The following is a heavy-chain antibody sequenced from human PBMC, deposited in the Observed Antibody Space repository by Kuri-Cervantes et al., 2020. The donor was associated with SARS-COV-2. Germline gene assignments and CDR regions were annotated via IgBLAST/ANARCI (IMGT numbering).Heavy chain of an antibody. J-gene: IGHJ6*02. CDR2: SVVGSGNT. CDR1: GYTFTSSA. D-gene: IGHD2-2*01. Sequence: SVKVSCKASGYTFTSSAVQWVRQARGQRLEWIGWSVVGSGNTNYAQKFQARVTITRDMSTSTAYMELSSLRSEDTAVYYCTADPRAVVVPASRYYCGMDVWGQGTPVTVSS. CDR3: TADPRAVVVPASRYYCGMDV. V-gene: IGHV1-58*01.